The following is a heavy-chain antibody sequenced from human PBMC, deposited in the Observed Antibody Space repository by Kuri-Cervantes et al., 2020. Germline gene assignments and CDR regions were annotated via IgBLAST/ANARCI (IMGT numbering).Heavy chain of an antibody. CDR2: IKQDGSEK. J-gene: IGHJ4*02. V-gene: IGHV3-7*03. CDR3: ARFIAAAGNPGEN. CDR1: GFTFSSYW. D-gene: IGHD6-13*01. Sequence: GGSLRLSCAASGFTFSSYWMSWARQAPGKGLEWVANIKQDGSEKYYVDSVKGRFTISRDNSKNTLYLQMNSLRAEDTAVYYCARFIAAAGNPGENWGQGTLVTVSS.